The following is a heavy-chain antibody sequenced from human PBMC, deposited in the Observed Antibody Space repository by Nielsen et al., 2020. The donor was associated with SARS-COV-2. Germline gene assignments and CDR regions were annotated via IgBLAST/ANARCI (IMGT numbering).Heavy chain of an antibody. Sequence: GGSLRLSCAASGFTFSIYAMSWVRQAPGKGLEWVSAISGSGGSTYYADSVKGRFTISRDNSKNTLYLQMNSLRAEDTAVYYCANGGYRNYYYGMDVWGQGTTVTVSS. V-gene: IGHV3-23*01. CDR3: ANGGYRNYYYGMDV. CDR1: GFTFSIYA. D-gene: IGHD1-26*01. J-gene: IGHJ6*02. CDR2: ISGSGGST.